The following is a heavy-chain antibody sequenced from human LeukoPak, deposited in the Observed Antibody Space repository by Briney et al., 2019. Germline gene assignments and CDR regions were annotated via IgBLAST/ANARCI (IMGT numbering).Heavy chain of an antibody. V-gene: IGHV4-34*01. CDR1: GGSFSGYY. CDR3: AGFSTVTTFDY. J-gene: IGHJ4*02. Sequence: PSETLSLTCAVYGGSFSGYYWSWIRQPPGKGLEWIGEINHSGSTNYNPSLKSRVTISVGTSKNQFSLKLSSVTAADTAVYYCAGFSTVTTFDYWGQGTLVTVSS. CDR2: INHSGST. D-gene: IGHD4-17*01.